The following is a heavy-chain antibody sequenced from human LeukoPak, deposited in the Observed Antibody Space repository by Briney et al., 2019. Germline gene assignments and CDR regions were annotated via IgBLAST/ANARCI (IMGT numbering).Heavy chain of an antibody. Sequence: SETLSLTCAVSGYSISSGYYWGWIRPPPGKGLEWIATIDHSVSTSYTPSLKSRVIISVDTSKNQFSLQLNSVTAADTAVYYCARRQDTENIFDYWGQGTLVTVSS. CDR3: ARRQDTENIFDY. CDR1: GYSISSGYY. V-gene: IGHV4-38-2*01. CDR2: IDHSVST. D-gene: IGHD5-18*01. J-gene: IGHJ4*02.